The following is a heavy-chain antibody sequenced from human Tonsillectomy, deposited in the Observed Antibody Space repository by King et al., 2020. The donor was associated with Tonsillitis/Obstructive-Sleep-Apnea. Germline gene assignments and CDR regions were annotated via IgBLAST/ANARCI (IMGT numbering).Heavy chain of an antibody. CDR2: INWNGGST. V-gene: IGHV3-20*04. J-gene: IGHJ3*02. D-gene: IGHD6-19*01. Sequence: VQLVESGGGVVRPGGSLRLSCAASGFTFDDYGMSWVRQAPGKGLEWVSGINWNGGSTGYADSVKGRFTISRDNAKNSLYLQMNSLRAEEPALYYCARARSSGWGDDAFDIWGQGTMVTVSS. CDR1: GFTFDDYG. CDR3: ARARSSGWGDDAFDI.